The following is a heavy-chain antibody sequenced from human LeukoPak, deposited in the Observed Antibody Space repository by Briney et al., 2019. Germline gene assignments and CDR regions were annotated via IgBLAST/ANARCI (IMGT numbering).Heavy chain of an antibody. Sequence: PSETLSLTCTVSGGSISSYYWSWIRQPAGKGLEWIGRIYTSGSTNYNPSLKSRVTISVDKSKNQFPLRLSSVTAADTAVYYCARVPNSRSYACNNGFDPWGQGTLVTVSS. CDR1: GGSISSYY. D-gene: IGHD1-26*01. CDR3: ARVPNSRSYACNNGFDP. V-gene: IGHV4-4*07. J-gene: IGHJ5*02. CDR2: IYTSGST.